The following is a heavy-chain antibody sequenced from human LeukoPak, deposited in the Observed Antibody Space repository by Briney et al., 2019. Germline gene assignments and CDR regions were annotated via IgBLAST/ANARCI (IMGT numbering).Heavy chain of an antibody. D-gene: IGHD3-22*01. CDR1: GYTFTSYG. CDR3: ANVAMGGNLASRPAESTYYYDSSGYYSYYFDY. V-gene: IGHV1-18*01. Sequence: GASVKVSCKASGYTFTSYGISWVRQAPGQGLEWMGWISAYNGNTNYAQKLQGRVTMTTDTSTSTAYMELRSLRSDDTAVYCCANVAMGGNLASRPAESTYYYDSSGYYSYYFDYGEQGTLVTVSS. CDR2: ISAYNGNT. J-gene: IGHJ4*02.